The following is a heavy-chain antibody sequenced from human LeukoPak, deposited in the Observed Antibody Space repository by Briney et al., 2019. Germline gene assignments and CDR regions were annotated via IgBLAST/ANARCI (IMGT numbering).Heavy chain of an antibody. Sequence: SVKVSCKASGGTFSSYAISWVRQAPGQGLEWMGRIIPILGIANYAQKFQGRVTITADKSTSTAYMELSSLRSEDTAVYYCARGGKYYYDSSGYYALFLWGQGTLVTVSS. CDR3: ARGGKYYYDSSGYYALFL. CDR1: GGTFSSYA. D-gene: IGHD3-22*01. V-gene: IGHV1-69*04. J-gene: IGHJ4*02. CDR2: IIPILGIA.